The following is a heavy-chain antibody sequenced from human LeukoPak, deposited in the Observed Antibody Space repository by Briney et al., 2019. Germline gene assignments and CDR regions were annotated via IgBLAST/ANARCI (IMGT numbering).Heavy chain of an antibody. CDR2: IKQDGSEK. Sequence: GGSLRLSCAASGFTFSSYWMSWVRQAPGKGLEWVANIKQDGSEKYYVDSVKGRFTISRDNAKNSLYLQMNSLRAEGTAVYYCSRDHRGSGSNYYYYYMDVWGKGTTVTISS. D-gene: IGHD3-10*01. J-gene: IGHJ6*03. CDR3: SRDHRGSGSNYYYYYMDV. CDR1: GFTFSSYW. V-gene: IGHV3-7*01.